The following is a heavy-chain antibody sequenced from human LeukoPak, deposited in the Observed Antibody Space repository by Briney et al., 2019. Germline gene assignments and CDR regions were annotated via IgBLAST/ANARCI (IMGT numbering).Heavy chain of an antibody. D-gene: IGHD7-27*01. Sequence: KPSETLSLTCTVSGGSISSYYWSWIRQPAGKGLEWIGRIYTSGSTNYNPSLKSRVTISADKSKNQFSLKLSSVTAADTAVYYCARELGSLGRVDYWGQGTLVTVSS. V-gene: IGHV4-4*07. CDR1: GGSISSYY. CDR3: ARELGSLGRVDY. CDR2: IYTSGST. J-gene: IGHJ4*02.